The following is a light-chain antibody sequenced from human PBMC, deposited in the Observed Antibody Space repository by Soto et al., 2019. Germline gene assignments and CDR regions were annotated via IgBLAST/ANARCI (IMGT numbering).Light chain of an antibody. V-gene: IGKV3-15*01. CDR1: RSINRK. J-gene: IGKJ4*01. CDR3: QPYYDYPSLI. Sequence: EIVMTQSPATLSVSPGERATLSCRASRSINRKLAGYQQKPGQAPRLLISGASTRATGIPARFSGSGSGTEFTPTISSLQSEDFAVYYCQPYYDYPSLIFGGGTKVEIK. CDR2: GAS.